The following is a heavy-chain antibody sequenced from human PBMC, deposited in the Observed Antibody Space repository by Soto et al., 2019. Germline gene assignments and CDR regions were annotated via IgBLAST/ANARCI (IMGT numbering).Heavy chain of an antibody. V-gene: IGHV2-5*02. J-gene: IGHJ3*02. Sequence: QITLKESGPTLVKPTQTLTLTCTFSEFSLTTTGVGVGWISQPPGKALEWLTVIYWDGDRRYSPSLKSRLTVTKDTSKNQVVLSMSNMDPVDTATYYCAHLTITFWGAIGGEAFDIWGQGTMVTVSS. CDR2: IYWDGDR. CDR3: AHLTITFWGAIGGEAFDI. CDR1: EFSLTTTGVG. D-gene: IGHD3-16*02.